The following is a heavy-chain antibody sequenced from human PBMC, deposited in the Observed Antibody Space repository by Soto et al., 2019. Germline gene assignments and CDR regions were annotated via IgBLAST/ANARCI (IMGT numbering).Heavy chain of an antibody. V-gene: IGHV1-8*01. CDR3: ARYGSGSYYYYYGMDV. J-gene: IGHJ6*02. CDR2: MNPNRGNT. D-gene: IGHD3-10*01. CDR1: GYTFTSCD. Sequence: ASVKVSCKASGYTFTSCDISWVRQATGQGLEWMGWMNPNRGNTDYAQKFQGRVTMTRDKSMSTAYMELSSLRSEDTAVYYCARYGSGSYYYYYGMDVWGQGTTVTVSS.